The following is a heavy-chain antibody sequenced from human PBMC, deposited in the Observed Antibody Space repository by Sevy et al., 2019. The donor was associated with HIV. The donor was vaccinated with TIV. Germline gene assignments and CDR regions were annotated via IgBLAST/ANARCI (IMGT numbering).Heavy chain of an antibody. CDR2: ISAYNGNT. CDR1: GYTFTSYG. V-gene: IGHV1-18*01. J-gene: IGHJ4*02. Sequence: ASVKVSCKASGYTFTSYGISWVRQAPGQGLEWMGWISAYNGNTNYAQKLQGRVTMTTDTSTSTAYMELRSLRSDDTAVYYCGGEEGSSWYGGGYFDYWGQGTLVTVSS. CDR3: GGEEGSSWYGGGYFDY. D-gene: IGHD6-13*01.